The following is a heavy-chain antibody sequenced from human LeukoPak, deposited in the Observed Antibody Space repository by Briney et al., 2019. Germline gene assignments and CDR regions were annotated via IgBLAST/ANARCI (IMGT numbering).Heavy chain of an antibody. CDR3: ARVFDSGSQAYFYYMDV. Sequence: PSETLSLTCAVSGGSISSGGYSWSWIRQPPGKGLEWIGYIYYSGSTYYNPSLKSRVTISVDTSKNQFSLKLSSVTAADTAVYYCARVFDSGSQAYFYYMDVWGKGTTVTIPS. CDR2: IYYSGST. V-gene: IGHV4-30-4*07. D-gene: IGHD3-10*01. CDR1: GGSISSGGYS. J-gene: IGHJ6*03.